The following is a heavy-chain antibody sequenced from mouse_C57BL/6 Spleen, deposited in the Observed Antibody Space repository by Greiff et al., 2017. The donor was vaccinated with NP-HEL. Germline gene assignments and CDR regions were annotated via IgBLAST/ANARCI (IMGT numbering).Heavy chain of an antibody. CDR1: GYTFTSYW. CDR2: INPSSGYT. V-gene: IGHV1-7*01. J-gene: IGHJ1*03. D-gene: IGHD1-1*01. Sequence: VQLQQSGAELAKPGASVKLSCKASGYTFTSYWMHWVKQRPGQGLEWIGYINPSSGYTKYNQKFKDKATLTADKSSSTADRQLSSRTYEDAAVYYCARAYGSSYGYFDVWGTGTTVTVSS. CDR3: ARAYGSSYGYFDV.